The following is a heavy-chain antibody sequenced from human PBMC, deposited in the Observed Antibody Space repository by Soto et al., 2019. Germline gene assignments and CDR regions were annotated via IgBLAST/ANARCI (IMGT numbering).Heavy chain of an antibody. Sequence: EVQLVESGGGLVQPGGSLRLSCAASGFTFSNYWMYWVRQAPGKGLVWVSRVNNDGTDTTHTDSVKGRFTISRDNAENTLYLQMNSLRAEDTAVYYCARGGLQHALDVWGQGSTVTVSS. CDR3: ARGGLQHALDV. D-gene: IGHD6-13*01. CDR1: GFTFSNYW. V-gene: IGHV3-74*03. CDR2: VNNDGTDT. J-gene: IGHJ6*02.